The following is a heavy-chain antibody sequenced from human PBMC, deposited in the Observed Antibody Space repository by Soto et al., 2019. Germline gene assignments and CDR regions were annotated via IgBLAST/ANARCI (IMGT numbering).Heavy chain of an antibody. Sequence: SETLSLTCAVYGGFVTSGSYYWSWIRQPPGKGLEWIGEMSHSGGTHFNPSLKSRVTISVDTSKNQFTLKMSSVTAADTAVYYCARGPDVSGYSEAWGQGTLVTFSS. CDR3: ARGPDVSGYSEA. CDR1: GGFVTSGSYY. D-gene: IGHD3-22*01. V-gene: IGHV4-61*01. CDR2: MSHSGGT. J-gene: IGHJ5*02.